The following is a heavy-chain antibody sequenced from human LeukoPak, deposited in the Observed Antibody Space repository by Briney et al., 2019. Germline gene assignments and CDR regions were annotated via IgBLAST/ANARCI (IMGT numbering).Heavy chain of an antibody. CDR2: INHSGST. CDR3: ARSLLLYRWTYYYDSSGYRPKSDAFDI. J-gene: IGHJ3*02. CDR1: GGSFSGYY. V-gene: IGHV4-34*01. Sequence: SETLSLTCAVYGGSFSGYYWRWIRQPPGKGLEWIGEINHSGSTNYNPSLKSRVTISVYTSKNQCSMKLSSVAAADTAVYYYARSLLLYRWTYYYDSSGYRPKSDAFDIWGQGTMVTVSS. D-gene: IGHD3-22*01.